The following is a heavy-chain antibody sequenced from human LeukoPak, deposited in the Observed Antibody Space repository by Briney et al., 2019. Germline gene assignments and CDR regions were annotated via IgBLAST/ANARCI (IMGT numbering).Heavy chain of an antibody. J-gene: IGHJ4*02. CDR3: ARRKVYDSSGEIDY. D-gene: IGHD3-22*01. V-gene: IGHV4-4*02. Sequence: PSETLSLTCTVSGGSISSSNWWSWVRQPPGKGLEWIGEIYHSGSTNYNPSLKSRVTISVDKSKNQFSLKLSSVTAADTAVYYCARRKVYDSSGEIDYWGQGTLVTVSS. CDR2: IYHSGST. CDR1: GGSISSSNW.